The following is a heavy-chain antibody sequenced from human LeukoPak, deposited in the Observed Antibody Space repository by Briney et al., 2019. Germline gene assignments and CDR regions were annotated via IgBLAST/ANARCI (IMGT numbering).Heavy chain of an antibody. CDR3: AKDRTSLSDSLVFDQ. Sequence: GASVKVSCEASGYSFSTSAISWMRQAPGQGLERMGWINYNGNTDYAQKFQGRVTMTTDTFTSTAYMELRSLRSDDTAVYYCAKDRTSLSDSLVFDQWGQGTLVTVSS. CDR1: GYSFSTSA. CDR2: INYNGNT. V-gene: IGHV1-18*01. J-gene: IGHJ4*02. D-gene: IGHD2/OR15-2a*01.